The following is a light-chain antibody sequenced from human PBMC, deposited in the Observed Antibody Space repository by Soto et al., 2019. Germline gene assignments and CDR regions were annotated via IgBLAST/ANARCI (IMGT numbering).Light chain of an antibody. V-gene: IGKV3D-15*01. CDR3: QQYNNWPPIT. CDR2: DTS. J-gene: IGKJ5*01. Sequence: ETVMTQSTVTLSVSPGERATLSCRASQSVSSNLAWYRQKPGQAPRLLIYDTSTRATGIPARFSGSGSGTEFTLTISSLQSEDFAVYYCQQYNNWPPITFGQGTRLEIK. CDR1: QSVSSN.